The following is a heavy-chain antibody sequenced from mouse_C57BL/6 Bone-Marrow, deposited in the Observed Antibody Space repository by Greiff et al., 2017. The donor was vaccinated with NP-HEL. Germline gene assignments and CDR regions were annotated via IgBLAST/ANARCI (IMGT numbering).Heavy chain of an antibody. D-gene: IGHD1-1*01. Sequence: VQRVESGAELVKPGASVKLSCKASGYTFTSYWMHWVKQRPGRGLEWIGRIDPNSGGTTYNEKFKSKATLTVDKPSSTAYMQLSSLTSEDSAVYYCARSNYYGSSYVWFAYWGQGTLVTVSA. CDR3: ARSNYYGSSYVWFAY. CDR1: GYTFTSYW. J-gene: IGHJ3*01. V-gene: IGHV1-72*01. CDR2: IDPNSGGT.